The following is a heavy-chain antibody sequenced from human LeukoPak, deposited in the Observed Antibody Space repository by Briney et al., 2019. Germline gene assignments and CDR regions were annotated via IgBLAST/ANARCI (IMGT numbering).Heavy chain of an antibody. J-gene: IGHJ3*02. Sequence: WASVKVSCKASGYTFIDYYIHWVRQAPGQGLEWLRWINPNSSGTNYAQKVQGRVNLIRETSINTAYMELSRLTSDDTALYYCARSGSRGRSYDDAFDIWGQGTMVTVSS. CDR1: GYTFIDYY. V-gene: IGHV1-2*02. CDR2: INPNSSGT. D-gene: IGHD3-16*01. CDR3: ARSGSRGRSYDDAFDI.